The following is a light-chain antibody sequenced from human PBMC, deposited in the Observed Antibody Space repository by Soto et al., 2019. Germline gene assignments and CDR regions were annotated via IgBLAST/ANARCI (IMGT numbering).Light chain of an antibody. CDR2: EVT. Sequence: QSALTQPASVSGSPGQSITISCTGTSSDFGGFDYVSWYQHHPGKAPLLIIYEVTNRPSGVSNRYSGSKSGNTASLTISGLQAEDEAHYYCSSYTSTTTLVLFGGGTKLTVL. J-gene: IGLJ2*01. V-gene: IGLV2-14*01. CDR1: SSDFGGFDY. CDR3: SSYTSTTTLVL.